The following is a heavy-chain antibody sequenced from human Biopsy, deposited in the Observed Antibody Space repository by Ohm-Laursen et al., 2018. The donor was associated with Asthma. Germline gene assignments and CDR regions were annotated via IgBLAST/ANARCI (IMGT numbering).Heavy chain of an antibody. CDR1: GGSINIGDYY. J-gene: IGHJ5*02. V-gene: IGHV4-31*02. Sequence: SQTLSLTWSVSGGSINIGDYYWSWIRQHPVKGLEWIGHIYYSGSTYYNPSLKSRVSISLDTSKYQFSLSLTSVTAADTAVYYCARTTYGHDGFDPWGQGTLVTVSS. CDR3: ARTTYGHDGFDP. D-gene: IGHD4-17*01. CDR2: IYYSGST.